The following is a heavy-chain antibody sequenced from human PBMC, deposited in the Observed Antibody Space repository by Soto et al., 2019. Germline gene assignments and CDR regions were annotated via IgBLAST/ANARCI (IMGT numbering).Heavy chain of an antibody. V-gene: IGHV4-59*08. Sequence: PSETLSLTCTVCGGSITHYYWTWIRQPPGKGLEWMGYIYYSGTTTNYNPSLKSRVTMSIDTSKNQFSLQLNSVTAADTAVYYCARGFAIDWYTYYFDYWGQGPLVTVSS. CDR1: GGSITHYY. D-gene: IGHD3-9*01. J-gene: IGHJ4*02. CDR3: ARGFAIDWYTYYFDY. CDR2: IYYSGTTT.